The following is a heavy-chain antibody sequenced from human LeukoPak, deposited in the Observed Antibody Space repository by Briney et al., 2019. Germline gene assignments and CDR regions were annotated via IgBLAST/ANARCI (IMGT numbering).Heavy chain of an antibody. CDR1: GGSFSGYY. V-gene: IGHV3-11*04. J-gene: IGHJ4*02. CDR2: ISSSSSSI. CDR3: AGPVAAGFDN. Sequence: LSLTCAVYGGSFSGYYWSWIRQPPGKGLEWVSYISSSSSSIYYADSVKGRFTISRDNAKNSLYLQMNRLRDEDTAVYYCAGPVAAGFDNWGQGTLVTVSS. D-gene: IGHD2-15*01.